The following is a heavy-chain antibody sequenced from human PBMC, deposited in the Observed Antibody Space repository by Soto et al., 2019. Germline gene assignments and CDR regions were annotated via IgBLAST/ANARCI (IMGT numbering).Heavy chain of an antibody. V-gene: IGHV4-39*01. J-gene: IGHJ5*02. CDR2: IYYSGST. CDR1: GGSMSSSSYY. CDR3: ARQLHGSSWYGDWFDP. D-gene: IGHD6-13*01. Sequence: SETLSLACTVCGGSMSSSSYYWGWIRQPPGKGLEWIGSIYYSGSTYYNPSLKSRVTISVDTSKNQFSLKLSSVTAADTAVYYCARQLHGSSWYGDWFDPWGQRTLVTVSS.